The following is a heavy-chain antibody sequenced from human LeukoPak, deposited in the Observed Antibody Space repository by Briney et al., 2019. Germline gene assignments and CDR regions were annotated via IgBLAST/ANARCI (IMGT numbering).Heavy chain of an antibody. Sequence: SETLSLTCAVSGGSLSGYYWTWIRQPPGKGLEWIGEINHSGSTNYNPSLKSRVTISVDTSKNQFSLKLSSVTAADTAVYYCARDLTFDYWGQGTLVTVSS. CDR2: INHSGST. J-gene: IGHJ4*02. V-gene: IGHV4-34*01. CDR3: ARDLTFDY. CDR1: GGSLSGYY. D-gene: IGHD4/OR15-4a*01.